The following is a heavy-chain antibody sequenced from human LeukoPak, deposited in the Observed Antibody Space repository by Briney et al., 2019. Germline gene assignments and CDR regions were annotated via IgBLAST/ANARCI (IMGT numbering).Heavy chain of an antibody. Sequence: PGDSDARYSPSFQGQVTISADKSINTAYLQWSSLKASDTAMYYCARQAYCGGDCSANFDYWGQGTLVTVSS. J-gene: IGHJ4*02. V-gene: IGHV5-51*01. D-gene: IGHD2-21*02. CDR3: ARQAYCGGDCSANFDY. CDR2: PGDSDA.